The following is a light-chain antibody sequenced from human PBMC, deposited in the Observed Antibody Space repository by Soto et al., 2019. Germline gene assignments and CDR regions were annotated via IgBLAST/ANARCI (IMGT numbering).Light chain of an antibody. Sequence: DIVMTQSPDSLAVSLGDRPTITCRSSQSALSSSNNENDLSWYQQKPGQAPKFLIYWASTRASGVPDRFIGSGSGTDFTLTITSLQADEVPFYYGRQSFSLPVSFGQGTRLEMK. CDR2: WAS. CDR3: RQSFSLPVS. CDR1: QSALSSSNNEND. J-gene: IGKJ5*01. V-gene: IGKV4-1*01.